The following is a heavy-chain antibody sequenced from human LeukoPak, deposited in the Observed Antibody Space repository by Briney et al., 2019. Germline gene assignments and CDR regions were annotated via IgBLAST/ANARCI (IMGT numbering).Heavy chain of an antibody. V-gene: IGHV4-61*10. Sequence: SQTLSLTCTVSGGSISSGNYYWSWIRQPAGKGLEWIGYIYYSGSTNYNPSLKSRVTISVDTSKNQFSLKLSSVTAADTAVYYCARGPHYADYHMDVWGKGTTVTISS. D-gene: IGHD2-2*01. CDR3: ARGPHYADYHMDV. J-gene: IGHJ6*03. CDR1: GGSISSGNYY. CDR2: IYYSGST.